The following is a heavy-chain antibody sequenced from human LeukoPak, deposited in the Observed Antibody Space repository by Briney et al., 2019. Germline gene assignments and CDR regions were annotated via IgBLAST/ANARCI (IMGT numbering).Heavy chain of an antibody. CDR3: ARAIAAAGTGWFDP. V-gene: IGHV1-2*02. CDR1: GYTFTGYY. J-gene: IGHJ5*02. CDR2: INPNSGGT. D-gene: IGHD6-13*01. Sequence: ASVKVSCKASGYTFTGYYMHWVRQAPGQGLEWMGWINPNSGGTNYAQKFQGRVTMTRDTSISTAYMELRSLRSDDTAVYYCARAIAAAGTGWFDPWGQGTLVTVSS.